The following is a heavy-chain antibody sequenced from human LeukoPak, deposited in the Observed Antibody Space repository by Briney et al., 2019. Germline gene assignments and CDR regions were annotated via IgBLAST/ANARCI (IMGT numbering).Heavy chain of an antibody. D-gene: IGHD3-3*01. Sequence: PSETLSLTCAVYGGSFSGYYWSWIRQPPGKGLEWIGEINHSGSTNYNPSLKSRVTISVDTSKNQFSLKLSSVTAADTAVYYCARAGVKSQDAFDIWGQGTMVTVSS. CDR1: GGSFSGYY. V-gene: IGHV4-34*01. J-gene: IGHJ3*02. CDR3: ARAGVKSQDAFDI. CDR2: INHSGST.